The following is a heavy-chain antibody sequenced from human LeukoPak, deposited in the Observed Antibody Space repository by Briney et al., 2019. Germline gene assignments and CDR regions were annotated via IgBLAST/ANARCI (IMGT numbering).Heavy chain of an antibody. CDR3: ARDLVRGSYKKKDAFDI. Sequence: SETLSLTCTVSGGSISSYYWSWIRQPPGEGLEWIGYIYYSGSTNYNPSLKSRVTMSVDTSKNQFSLKLSSVTAADTAVYYCARDLVRGSYKKKDAFDIWGQGTMVTVSS. J-gene: IGHJ3*02. V-gene: IGHV4-59*12. CDR1: GGSISSYY. CDR2: IYYSGST. D-gene: IGHD1-26*01.